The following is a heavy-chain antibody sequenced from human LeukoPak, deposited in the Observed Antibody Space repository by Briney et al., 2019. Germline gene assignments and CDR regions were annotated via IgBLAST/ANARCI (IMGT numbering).Heavy chain of an antibody. V-gene: IGHV3-23*01. Sequence: AGGSLRLSCAASGFTFSSYVMSWVRQAPGKGLEWVSAISGSGSSTYYADSVKGRFTISRDNSKNTLYLQMNSLRAEDTALYYCAKRDGYNSNPLKDWGQGTLVTVSS. CDR3: AKRDGYNSNPLKD. CDR2: ISGSGSST. CDR1: GFTFSSYV. D-gene: IGHD5-24*01. J-gene: IGHJ4*02.